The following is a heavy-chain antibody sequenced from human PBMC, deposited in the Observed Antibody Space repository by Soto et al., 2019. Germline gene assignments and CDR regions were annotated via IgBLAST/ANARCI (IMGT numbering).Heavy chain of an antibody. Sequence: GGSLRLSCVASGFTFSNYWMSWVRQAPGRGLEWVANINKDGSEQYYVDSVKGRLTISRDNAKSSLYLQMSSLRAEDTAVYYCATPYSTTSSRSFWGQGTLVTVSS. V-gene: IGHV3-7*03. CDR2: INKDGSEQ. CDR3: ATPYSTTSSRSF. D-gene: IGHD6-13*01. CDR1: GFTFSNYW. J-gene: IGHJ4*02.